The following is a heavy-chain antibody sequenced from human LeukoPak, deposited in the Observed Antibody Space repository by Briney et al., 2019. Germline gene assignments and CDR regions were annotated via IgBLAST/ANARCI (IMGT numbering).Heavy chain of an antibody. CDR1: GYTFTTYG. V-gene: IGHV1-69*13. J-gene: IGHJ6*03. CDR2: IIPIFGTA. Sequence: ASVKVSCQASGYTFTTYGITWVRQAPGQGLEWVGGIIPIFGTANYAQKFQGRVTITADESTSTAYMELSSLRSEDTAVYYCASPAVGYCSSTSCYSFYYYYMDVWGKGTTVTVSS. CDR3: ASPAVGYCSSTSCYSFYYYYMDV. D-gene: IGHD2-2*02.